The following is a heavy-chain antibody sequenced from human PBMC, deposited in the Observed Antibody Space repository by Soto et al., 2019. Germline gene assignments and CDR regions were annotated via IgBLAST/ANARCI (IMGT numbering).Heavy chain of an antibody. CDR2: IKQDGSEK. D-gene: IGHD6-13*01. V-gene: IGHV3-7*03. J-gene: IGHJ3*02. CDR1: GFTFSSYW. Sequence: EVQLVESGGGLVQPGGSLRLSCAASGFTFSSYWMSWVRQAPGKGLEWVANIKQDGSEKYYVDSVKGRFTISRDNAKNSLYLQMNSLRAEDTAVYYCARGGPPGSWSDAFDIWGQGTMVTVSS. CDR3: ARGGPPGSWSDAFDI.